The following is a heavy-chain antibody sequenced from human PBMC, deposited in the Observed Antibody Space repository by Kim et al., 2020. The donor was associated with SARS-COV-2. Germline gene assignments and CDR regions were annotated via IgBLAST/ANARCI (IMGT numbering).Heavy chain of an antibody. V-gene: IGHV3-15*01. D-gene: IGHD3-22*01. Sequence: GGSLRLSCAASAFTFSNAWMNWVRQAPGKGLEWVGLIKSKGDGGTTDYAAPVKGRFTISRDDSKNTLYLQMNSLKTEDTAVYYCTTVGTITMKVVPSGAFDIWGQGTMVTVSS. CDR2: IKSKGDGGTT. CDR1: AFTFSNAW. J-gene: IGHJ3*02. CDR3: TTVGTITMKVVPSGAFDI.